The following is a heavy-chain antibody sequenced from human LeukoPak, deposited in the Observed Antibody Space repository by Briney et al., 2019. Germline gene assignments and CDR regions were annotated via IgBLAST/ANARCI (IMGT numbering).Heavy chain of an antibody. CDR1: GGSISSSLYY. CDR2: IYYSGST. Sequence: SETLSLTCTVSGGSISSSLYYWGWIRQPPGKGLEWIGNIYYSGSTYYNPSLKSRVSISVDMSDNQFSLRLSSVTAADTAVYYCARAAIVVVANYYFDSWGQGTLVTVSS. J-gene: IGHJ4*02. V-gene: IGHV4-39*07. CDR3: ARAAIVVVANYYFDS. D-gene: IGHD2-15*01.